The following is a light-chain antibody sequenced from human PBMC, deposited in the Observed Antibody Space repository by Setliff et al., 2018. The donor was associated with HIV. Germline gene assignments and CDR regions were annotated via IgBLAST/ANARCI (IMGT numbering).Light chain of an antibody. Sequence: QSALAQPASVSGSPGQSITISCTGTSSDVGGYDYVSWYHHHPGKAPKLMIYEVTNRPSGVSNRFSGSKSGNTASLTISGLQADDEADYYCSSYTSSSPYVFGTGTKVTVL. CDR1: SSDVGGYDY. J-gene: IGLJ1*01. V-gene: IGLV2-14*01. CDR2: EVT. CDR3: SSYTSSSPYV.